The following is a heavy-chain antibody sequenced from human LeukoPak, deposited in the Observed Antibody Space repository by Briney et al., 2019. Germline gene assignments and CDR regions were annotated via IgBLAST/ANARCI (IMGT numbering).Heavy chain of an antibody. V-gene: IGHV4-59*08. D-gene: IGHD6-19*01. CDR1: SGSINSFY. CDR3: ARAVSGRFDY. CDR2: IYYSGST. Sequence: SETLSLTCSVSSGSINSFYWSWIRQPPGKGLEWTGYIYYSGSTNYNPSLNSRVTISVDTSKNQFSLRLSSVTAADTAIYYCARAVSGRFDYWGQGTLVTVSS. J-gene: IGHJ4*02.